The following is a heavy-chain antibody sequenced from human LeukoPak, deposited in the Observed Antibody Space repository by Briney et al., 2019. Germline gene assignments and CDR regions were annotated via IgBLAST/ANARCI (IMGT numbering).Heavy chain of an antibody. CDR2: ISNGGGGT. CDR1: GFTFSSYA. J-gene: IGHJ3*02. CDR3: SKKVGGVYAFDI. Sequence: QPGGSLRLSRAASGFTFSSYAMTWVRQAPGKGRQGVSTISNGGGGTYSADSVKGRYTISRANSKTTLYLQMNRPRAEDTAVYYCSKKVGGVYAFDIWGQGTVVTVSS. D-gene: IGHD3-16*01. V-gene: IGHV3-23*01.